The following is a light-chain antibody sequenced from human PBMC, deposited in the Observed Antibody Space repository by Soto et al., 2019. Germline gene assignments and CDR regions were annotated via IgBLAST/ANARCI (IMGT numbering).Light chain of an antibody. J-gene: IGKJ5*01. CDR2: GAS. CDR1: QSVSSSY. V-gene: IGKV3D-20*02. Sequence: EIVLTQSPGTLSLSPGESATLSCRASQSVSSSYLAWYQQKPGQAPRLLIYGASSRATGIPARFSGSGSGTDFTLTISSLEPEDFAVYYCQQRSNWPSITFGQGTRLEIK. CDR3: QQRSNWPSIT.